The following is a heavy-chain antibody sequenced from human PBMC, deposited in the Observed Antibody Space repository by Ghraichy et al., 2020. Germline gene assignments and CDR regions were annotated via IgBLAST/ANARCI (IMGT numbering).Heavy chain of an antibody. CDR1: GFTFSSYS. CDR2: ISSSSSII. CDR3: ARDGGMYSSRWYSFDY. D-gene: IGHD6-13*01. V-gene: IGHV3-48*02. Sequence: GSLRLSCAASGFTFSSYSMNWVRQAPGKGLEWVSYISSSSSIIYYADSVKGRFTISRDNAKNSLYLQMNSLRDEDTAVYYCARDGGMYSSRWYSFDYWGQGTLLTVSS. J-gene: IGHJ4*02.